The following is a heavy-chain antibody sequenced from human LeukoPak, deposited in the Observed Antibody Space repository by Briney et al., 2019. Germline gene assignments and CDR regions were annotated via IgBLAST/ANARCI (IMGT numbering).Heavy chain of an antibody. Sequence: PGGSLRLSCAASGFTFSSYEMAWVRQPPGKGLEWVSYISGSGGTIHYTDSVKGRFTISRDNTKSSLSLQMNSLRANDTAVYYCATDLRGFPWAFDFWGQGILVTVSS. CDR3: ATDLRGFPWAFDF. V-gene: IGHV3-48*03. J-gene: IGHJ4*02. CDR1: GFTFSSYE. D-gene: IGHD3-10*01. CDR2: ISGSGGTI.